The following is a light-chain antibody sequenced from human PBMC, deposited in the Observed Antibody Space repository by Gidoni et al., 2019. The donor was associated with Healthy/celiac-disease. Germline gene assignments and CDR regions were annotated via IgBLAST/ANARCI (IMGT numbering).Light chain of an antibody. Sequence: DIQMTQSPSSLSAAVGDRVTITCQARQDISNYLKWYQQQPGKATQLLIYDASNLETGVPSRFGGSGSGTDFPFTISSLPPEVIATYYCQQYDTLPLFGHGTKVDIK. CDR3: QQYDTLPL. V-gene: IGKV1-33*01. CDR2: DAS. CDR1: QDISNY. J-gene: IGKJ3*01.